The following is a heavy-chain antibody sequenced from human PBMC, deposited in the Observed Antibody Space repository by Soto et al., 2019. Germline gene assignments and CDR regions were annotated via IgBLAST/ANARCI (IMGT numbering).Heavy chain of an antibody. CDR2: MNPNSGNT. J-gene: IGHJ3*02. Sequence: QVQLVQSGAEVKKPGASVKVSCKASGYTFTSYDINWVRQATGQGLEWMGWMNPNSGNTGYAQKFQGRVTMTRNTSISTAYMELSRLRSEDTAVYYCATRSDTYYDFWSGYVDAFDIWGQGTMVTVSS. CDR1: GYTFTSYD. V-gene: IGHV1-8*01. CDR3: ATRSDTYYDFWSGYVDAFDI. D-gene: IGHD3-3*01.